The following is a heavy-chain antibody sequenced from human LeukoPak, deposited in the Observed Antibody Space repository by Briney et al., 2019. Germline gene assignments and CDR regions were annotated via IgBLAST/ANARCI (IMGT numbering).Heavy chain of an antibody. CDR2: ISYDGGNK. D-gene: IGHD1-26*01. CDR3: ARVGVGATLYNWFDP. J-gene: IGHJ5*02. V-gene: IGHV3-30-3*01. Sequence: GGSLRLSCAASGFTFSSYAMHWVRQAPGKGLEWVAVISYDGGNKYYADSVKGRFTISRDNSKNTLYLQMNSLRAEDTAVYYCARVGVGATLYNWFDPWGQGTLVTVSS. CDR1: GFTFSSYA.